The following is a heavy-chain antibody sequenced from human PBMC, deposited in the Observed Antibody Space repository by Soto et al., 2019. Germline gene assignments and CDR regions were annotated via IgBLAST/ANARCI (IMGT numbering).Heavy chain of an antibody. Sequence: GGSLRLSCASSGFTFSSYWMHLVRQAPGKGLVWVSRINSDGSSTSYADSVKGRFTISRDNAKNTLYLQMNSLRVEDTAVYYCAPSRTWFDPWGQGTLVTVSS. CDR2: INSDGSST. J-gene: IGHJ5*02. CDR3: APSRTWFDP. CDR1: GFTFSSYW. V-gene: IGHV3-74*01.